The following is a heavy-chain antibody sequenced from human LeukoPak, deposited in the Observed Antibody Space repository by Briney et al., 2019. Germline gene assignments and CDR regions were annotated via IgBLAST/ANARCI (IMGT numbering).Heavy chain of an antibody. J-gene: IGHJ4*02. CDR1: GLTFRMYA. Sequence: GGSLRLSCEASGLTFRMYAMSWVRQAPGEGVECVSAISASGGATLYADSVKGHFTISRDNSQNTLYLQMNSLRVEDTAVYYCAKPIYNNGQHPFDYWGQGTLVTVSS. V-gene: IGHV3-23*01. D-gene: IGHD5-18*01. CDR2: ISASGGAT. CDR3: AKPIYNNGQHPFDY.